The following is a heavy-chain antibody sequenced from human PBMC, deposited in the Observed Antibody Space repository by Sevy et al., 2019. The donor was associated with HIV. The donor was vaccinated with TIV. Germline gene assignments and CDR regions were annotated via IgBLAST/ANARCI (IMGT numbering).Heavy chain of an antibody. CDR2: IYYSGST. Sequence: SETLSLTCTVSGGSISSSSYYWGWTRQPPGKGLEWIGTIYYSGSTYYNPSLKSRVTMSVDTSKNQFSLKLSSVTAADTAVYYCARVGQWLVLGAFDIWGQGTMVTVSS. J-gene: IGHJ3*02. D-gene: IGHD6-19*01. V-gene: IGHV4-39*01. CDR1: GGSISSSSYY. CDR3: ARVGQWLVLGAFDI.